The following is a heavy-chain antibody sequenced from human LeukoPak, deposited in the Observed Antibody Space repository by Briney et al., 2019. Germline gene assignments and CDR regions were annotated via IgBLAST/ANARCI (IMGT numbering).Heavy chain of an antibody. V-gene: IGHV1-46*01. J-gene: IGHJ5*02. D-gene: IGHD6-13*01. CDR2: INPSGAST. Sequence: APVKVSCKASGYTFTSYYMHWVRQAPGQGLEWMGIINPSGASTNYAQKFQGRVNMTRDTSTNTAYMELGSLRSEDTAVYYCARVAAAGFAYDKFDPWGQGTLVTVSS. CDR1: GYTFTSYY. CDR3: ARVAAAGFAYDKFDP.